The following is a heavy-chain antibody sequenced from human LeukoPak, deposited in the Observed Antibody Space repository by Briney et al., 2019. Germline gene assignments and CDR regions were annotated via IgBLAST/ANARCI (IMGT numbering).Heavy chain of an antibody. CDR1: GGSISTSNYY. J-gene: IGHJ4*02. CDR3: ARSLIAVAADFDY. Sequence: ETLSLTCTVSGGSISTSNYYWGWIRQPPGKGLEWIGSIYYSGSTYYNPSLKSRVTISVDTSKNQFSLKLSSVTAADTAVYYCARSLIAVAADFDYWGQGTLVTVSS. D-gene: IGHD6-19*01. CDR2: IYYSGST. V-gene: IGHV4-39*07.